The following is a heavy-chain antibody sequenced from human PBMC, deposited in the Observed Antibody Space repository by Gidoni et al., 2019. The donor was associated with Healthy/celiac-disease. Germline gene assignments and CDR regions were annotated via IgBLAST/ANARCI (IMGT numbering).Heavy chain of an antibody. CDR3: AKVILSPYGDLAYDY. CDR1: GFTFDDYA. D-gene: IGHD4-17*01. CDR2: ISWNSGSI. V-gene: IGHV3-9*01. J-gene: IGHJ4*02. Sequence: EVQLVESGGGLVQPGRSLRLSCAASGFTFDDYAMHWVRQAPGKGLEWVSGISWNSGSIGYADSVKGRFTISRDNAKNSLYLQMNSLRAEDTALYYCAKVILSPYGDLAYDYWGQGTLVTVSS.